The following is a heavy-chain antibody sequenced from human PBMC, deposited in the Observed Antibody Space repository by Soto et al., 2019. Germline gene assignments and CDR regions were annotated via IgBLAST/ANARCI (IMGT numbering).Heavy chain of an antibody. J-gene: IGHJ6*02. D-gene: IGHD2-15*01. CDR1: GFTFSSYS. V-gene: IGHV3-21*01. CDR3: ARDCSGGSCYSAGTEYGMDV. CDR2: ISSSSSYI. Sequence: PGGSLRLSCAASGFTFSSYSMNWVRQAPGKGLEWVSSISSSSSYIYYADSVKGRFTISRDNAKNSLYLQMNSLRAEDTALYYFARDCSGGSCYSAGTEYGMDVWGQGTTVTVSS.